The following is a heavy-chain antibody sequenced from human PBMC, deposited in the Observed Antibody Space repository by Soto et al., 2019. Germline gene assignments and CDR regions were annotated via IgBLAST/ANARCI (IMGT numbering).Heavy chain of an antibody. V-gene: IGHV3-23*01. CDR2: ISGSGGST. D-gene: IGHD5-12*01. CDR1: GFTFSSYA. J-gene: IGHJ4*02. Sequence: GGSLRLSCAASGFTFSSYAMSWVRQAPGKGLEWVSAISGSGGSTYYADSVKGRFTISRDNSKNTLYLQMNSLRAEDTAVYYCAKGAPYSGYDFFDPRNPFDYWGQGTLVTVSS. CDR3: AKGAPYSGYDFFDPRNPFDY.